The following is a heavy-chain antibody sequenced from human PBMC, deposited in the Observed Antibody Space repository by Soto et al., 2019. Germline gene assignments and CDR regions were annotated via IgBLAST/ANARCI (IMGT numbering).Heavy chain of an antibody. CDR1: GGSISSRGSMSGRSFY. V-gene: IGHV4-39*01. Sequence: SETLSLTCTVSGGSISSRGSMSGRSFYWGWMRQPPGKGLEWIASISYSDGSFHNWSLKSRLTISVDTSKNQFSLSLRSVTAADPALYYCASHRTFWPFDYWGQGTVVTVSS. CDR3: ASHRTFWPFDY. D-gene: IGHD2-8*01. J-gene: IGHJ4*02. CDR2: ISYSDGS.